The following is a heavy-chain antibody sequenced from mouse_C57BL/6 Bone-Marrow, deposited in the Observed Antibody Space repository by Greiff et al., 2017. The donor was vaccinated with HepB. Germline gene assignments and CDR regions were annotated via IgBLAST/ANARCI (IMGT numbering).Heavy chain of an antibody. CDR3: ARDPVGAMDY. V-gene: IGHV5-4*01. D-gene: IGHD1-1*01. J-gene: IGHJ4*01. Sequence: EVQLVESGGGLVKPGGSLILSCAASGFTFSSYAMSWVRQTPEKRLEWVATISDGGSYTYYPDNVKGRFTISRDNAKNNLYLQMSHLKSEDTAMYYCARDPVGAMDYWGQGTSVTVSS. CDR1: GFTFSSYA. CDR2: ISDGGSYT.